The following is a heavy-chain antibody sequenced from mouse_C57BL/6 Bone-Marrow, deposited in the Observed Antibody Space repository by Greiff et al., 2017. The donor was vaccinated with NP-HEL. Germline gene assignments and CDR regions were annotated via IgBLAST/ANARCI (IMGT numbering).Heavy chain of an antibody. V-gene: IGHV1-78*01. D-gene: IGHD2-5*01. CDR3: AREGVYYSNPYAMDY. Sequence: VQLQESDAELVKPGASVKISCKVSGYTFTDHTIHWMKQRPEQGLEWIGYIYPRDGSTKYNEKFKGKATLTADKSSSTAYMQLNSLTSEDSAVYFCAREGVYYSNPYAMDYWGQGTSVTVSS. CDR2: IYPRDGST. CDR1: GYTFTDHT. J-gene: IGHJ4*01.